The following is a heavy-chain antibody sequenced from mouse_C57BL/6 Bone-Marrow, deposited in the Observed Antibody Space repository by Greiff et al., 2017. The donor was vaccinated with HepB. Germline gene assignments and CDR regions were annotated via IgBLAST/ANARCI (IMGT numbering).Heavy chain of an antibody. Sequence: EVKLMESGAELVRPGASVKLSCTASGFNIKDDYMHWVKQRPEQGLEWIGWIDPENGDTEYASKFQGKATITADTSSNTAYLQLSSLTSEDTAVYYCTTMMDYWGQGTAVTVSS. V-gene: IGHV14-4*01. CDR1: GFNIKDDY. J-gene: IGHJ4*01. CDR3: TTMMDY. CDR2: IDPENGDT.